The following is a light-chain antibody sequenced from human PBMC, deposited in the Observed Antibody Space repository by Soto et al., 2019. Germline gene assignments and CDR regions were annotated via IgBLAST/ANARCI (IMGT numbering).Light chain of an antibody. CDR3: QQYGGSPLIT. CDR1: QSVSSTY. J-gene: IGKJ5*01. Sequence: EIVLTQSPGTLSLSPGERATLSCRASQSVSSTYLAWYQQKPGRAPRLRIYAASSRATGIPDRFSGSGSGTDFTLTISTLEPEDFAVYYCQQYGGSPLITFGQGTRLEIK. V-gene: IGKV3-20*01. CDR2: AAS.